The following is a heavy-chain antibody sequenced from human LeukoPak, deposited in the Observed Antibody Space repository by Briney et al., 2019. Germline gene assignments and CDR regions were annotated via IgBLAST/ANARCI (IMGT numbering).Heavy chain of an antibody. J-gene: IGHJ4*02. CDR1: GFTFRSYA. CDR2: ISGSADST. D-gene: IGHD3-22*01. V-gene: IGHV3-23*01. Sequence: GGSLRLSCAASGFTFRSYALSWVRQAPGKGLEWVSTISGSADSTYYADSVKGRFTISRDNSKNTLYLRMNNLRADDTALYYCAKDRVSYYNSVGYYFDYWGQGNLVTVSS. CDR3: AKDRVSYYNSVGYYFDY.